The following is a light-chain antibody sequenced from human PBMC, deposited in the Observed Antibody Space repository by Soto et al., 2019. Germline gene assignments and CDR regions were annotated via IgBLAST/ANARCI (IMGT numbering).Light chain of an antibody. Sequence: EVVLTQSPGTLSLSPGERATLSCRASQSVRSTYLAWYQQKPGQAPRLLFYGASSRATGIPDRFSGSGSGTDFTLTISSLQSEDFAVYYCQQYNNWPPVTFGPGTKVDI. CDR1: QSVRSTY. J-gene: IGKJ3*01. CDR2: GAS. V-gene: IGKV3-20*01. CDR3: QQYNNWPPVT.